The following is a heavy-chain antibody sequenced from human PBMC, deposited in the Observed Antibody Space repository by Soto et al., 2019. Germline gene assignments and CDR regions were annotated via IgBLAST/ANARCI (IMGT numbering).Heavy chain of an antibody. D-gene: IGHD5-12*01. CDR3: ARGGYPSIDY. J-gene: IGHJ4*01. Sequence: GGSLRLSCAASGFTFSIYGMHWVRQAPGKGLEWVSYISSSSSTIYYADSVKGRFTISRDNAKNSLYLQMNSLRAEDTAVYYCARGGYPSIDYWGQGTLVTVSS. CDR2: ISSSSSTI. CDR1: GFTFSIYG. V-gene: IGHV3-48*01.